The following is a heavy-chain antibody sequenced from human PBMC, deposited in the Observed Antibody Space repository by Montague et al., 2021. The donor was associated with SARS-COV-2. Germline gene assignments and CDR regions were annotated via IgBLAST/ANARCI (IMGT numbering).Heavy chain of an antibody. Sequence: SLRLSCAASGFTFSSDWMHWVRQASGKGPVWISRINPDGGHTDSAHFVRGRFTTSRDSGKNTLYLQMNSLRAEDTAIYYCARDLRVGGGITGTTASDDWGQGTLVTVSS. D-gene: IGHD1-20*01. CDR1: GFTFSSDW. J-gene: IGHJ4*02. V-gene: IGHV3-74*01. CDR2: INPDGGHT. CDR3: ARDLRVGGGITGTTASDD.